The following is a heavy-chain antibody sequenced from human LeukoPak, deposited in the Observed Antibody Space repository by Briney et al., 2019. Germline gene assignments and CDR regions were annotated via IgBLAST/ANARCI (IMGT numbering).Heavy chain of an antibody. V-gene: IGHV4-59*08. D-gene: IGHD3-22*01. CDR1: GGSISSNY. CDR3: ARQPGSGYYQGEFDY. Sequence: SETLSLTCTVSGGSISSNYWSWIRQPSGKGLEWIGYIFYSGNTTHNPSLSSRVTISVNTSKNQFSLKLSSVTAADTAVYYCARQPGSGYYQGEFDYWGQGTLVTVSS. CDR2: IFYSGNT. J-gene: IGHJ4*02.